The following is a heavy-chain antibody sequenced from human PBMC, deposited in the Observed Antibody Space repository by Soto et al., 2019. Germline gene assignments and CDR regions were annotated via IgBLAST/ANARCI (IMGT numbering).Heavy chain of an antibody. CDR1: GFTFSSYG. J-gene: IGHJ6*02. CDR3: AKDLLGPGRAYGMDV. Sequence: QVQLVESGGGVVQPGRARRRSWAASGFTFSSYGMHWVRQAPGKGLEWVAVISYDGSNKYYADSVKGRFTISRDNSKNTLYLQMNSLRAEDTAVYYCAKDLLGPGRAYGMDVWGQGTTVTVSS. CDR2: ISYDGSNK. V-gene: IGHV3-30*18. D-gene: IGHD7-27*01.